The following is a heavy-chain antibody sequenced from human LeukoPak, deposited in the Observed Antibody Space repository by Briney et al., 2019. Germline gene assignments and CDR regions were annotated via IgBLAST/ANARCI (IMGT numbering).Heavy chain of an antibody. Sequence: GGSLGLSCAASGFTVSSNYMSWVRQAPGKGLEWVSVIYSGDKTYYADSVKGRFTISRDNSKNTVYLQMNSLRAEDTAVYYCARGVANYYDNSGYQNWGQGTLVTVSS. D-gene: IGHD3-22*01. J-gene: IGHJ4*02. CDR1: GFTVSSNY. V-gene: IGHV3-53*01. CDR2: IYSGDKT. CDR3: ARGVANYYDNSGYQN.